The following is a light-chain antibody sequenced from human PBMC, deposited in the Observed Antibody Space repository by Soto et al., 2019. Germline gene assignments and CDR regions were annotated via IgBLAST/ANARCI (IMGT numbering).Light chain of an antibody. CDR2: KVS. V-gene: IGKV2-30*01. CDR3: MQGTYRPLT. J-gene: IGKJ4*01. CDR1: QSLVSSDGNTY. Sequence: DVVMTQSPLSLPVTLGQPASITCRSSQSLVSSDGNTYLNWFQQRPGQSPRRLIYKVSNRDSGVPDRFSGSGSDTDFTLEISRVEAEDVGVYYCMQGTYRPLTFGGGTKVEIK.